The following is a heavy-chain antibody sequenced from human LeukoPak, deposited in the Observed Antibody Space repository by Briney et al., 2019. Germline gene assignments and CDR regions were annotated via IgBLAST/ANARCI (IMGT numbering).Heavy chain of an antibody. CDR1: GGSFSGYY. CDR2: TNHSGST. Sequence: SETLSLTCAVYGGSFSGYYWSWIRQPPGKGLEWIGETNHSGSTNYNPSLKSRVTISVDTSKNQFSLKLSSVTAADTAVYYCARGRTRRIFDPWGQGTLVTVSS. J-gene: IGHJ5*02. V-gene: IGHV4-34*01. CDR3: ARGRTRRIFDP. D-gene: IGHD2-15*01.